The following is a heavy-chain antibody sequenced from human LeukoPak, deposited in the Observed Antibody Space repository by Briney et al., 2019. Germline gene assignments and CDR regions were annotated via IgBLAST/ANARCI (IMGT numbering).Heavy chain of an antibody. Sequence: SETLSLTCTVSGGSISSYYWGWIRQPPGKGLEWIGYIYYSGSTNYNPSLKSRVTISVDTSKNQFSLKLSSVTAADTAVYYCAAASKGSGWSDYWGQGTLVTVSS. J-gene: IGHJ4*02. V-gene: IGHV4-59*01. D-gene: IGHD6-19*01. CDR2: IYYSGST. CDR1: GGSISSYY. CDR3: AAASKGSGWSDY.